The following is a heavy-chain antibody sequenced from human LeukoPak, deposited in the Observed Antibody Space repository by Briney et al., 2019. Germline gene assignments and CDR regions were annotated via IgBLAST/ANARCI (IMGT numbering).Heavy chain of an antibody. J-gene: IGHJ6*03. CDR2: ISGSGGST. V-gene: IGHV3-23*01. D-gene: IGHD6-6*01. CDR1: GFTFSSYA. Sequence: GGSLRLSCAASGFTFSSYAMSWVRQAPGKGLEWVSAISGSGGSTYYADSVKGRFTISRDNSKNTLYLQMNSLRAEDTAVSYCAKCFWQLAYYYCYMDVWGKGTTVTVSS. CDR3: AKCFWQLAYYYCYMDV.